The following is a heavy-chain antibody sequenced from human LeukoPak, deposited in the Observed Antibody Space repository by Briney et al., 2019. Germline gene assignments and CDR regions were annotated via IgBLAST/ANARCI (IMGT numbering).Heavy chain of an antibody. J-gene: IGHJ1*01. CDR2: INHSGST. Sequence: PSETLSLTCAVYGGSFSGYYWSWIRQPPGKGLEWIGEINHSGSTNYNPSLKSRVTISVDTSKNQFSLKLSSVTAADTAVYYCARGRGYSNGYAPAEYFQHWGQGTLVTVSS. D-gene: IGHD5-18*01. V-gene: IGHV4-34*01. CDR1: GGSFSGYY. CDR3: ARGRGYSNGYAPAEYFQH.